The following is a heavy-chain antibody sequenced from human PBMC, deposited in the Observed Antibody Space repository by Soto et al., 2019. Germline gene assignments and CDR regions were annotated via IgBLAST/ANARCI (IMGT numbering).Heavy chain of an antibody. D-gene: IGHD1-20*01. CDR1: GFTFSSFA. CDR3: VKAVYLLDFDY. Sequence: GGSLRLSCAASGFTFSSFAMTWVRQAPGKGLEWVSTISGTGGNTYYADSVKGRFTISRDNSKNTVYLQMNSLRAEDTAVYYCVKAVYLLDFDYWGQGTLVTASS. J-gene: IGHJ4*02. CDR2: ISGTGGNT. V-gene: IGHV3-23*01.